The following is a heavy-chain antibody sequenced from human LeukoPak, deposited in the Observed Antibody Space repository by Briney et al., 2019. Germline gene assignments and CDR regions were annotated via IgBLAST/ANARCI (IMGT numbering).Heavy chain of an antibody. D-gene: IGHD1-26*01. V-gene: IGHV3-30*03. J-gene: IGHJ5*02. CDR3: ARSLVVGATYPYH. Sequence: GGSLRLSCAASGFTFSSYGMHWVRQAPGKGLEWVAVISYDGSNKYYADSVKGRFTISRDNAKNSLYLQLNSLRAEDTAVYYCARSLVVGATYPYHWGQGTLVTVSS. CDR1: GFTFSSYG. CDR2: ISYDGSNK.